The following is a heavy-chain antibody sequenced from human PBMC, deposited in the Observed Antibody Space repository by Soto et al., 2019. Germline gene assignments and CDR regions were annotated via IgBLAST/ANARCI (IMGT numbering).Heavy chain of an antibody. CDR1: GGSVSSGSYY. CDR2: IYYSGST. CDR3: ARGLVATP. J-gene: IGHJ5*02. V-gene: IGHV4-61*01. Sequence: QVQLQESGPGLVKPSETLSLTCTVSGGSVSSGSYYWSWIRQPPGKGLEWIGYIYYSGSTNYNPSLKSRVTISVDTSKNQFSLKLSSVTAADTAVYYCARGLVATPWGQGTLVTVSS. D-gene: IGHD2-2*01.